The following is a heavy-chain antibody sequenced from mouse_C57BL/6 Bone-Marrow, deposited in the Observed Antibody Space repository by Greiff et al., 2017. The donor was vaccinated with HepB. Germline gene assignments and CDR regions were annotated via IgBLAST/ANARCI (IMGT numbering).Heavy chain of an antibody. V-gene: IGHV14-1*01. J-gene: IGHJ4*01. Sequence: DVKLQESGAELVRPGASVKLSCTASGFNIKDYYMHWVKQRPEQGLEWIGRIDPEDGDTEYAPKFQGKATMTADTSSNTAYLQLSSLTSEDTAVYYCTNTTVVGRNYYAMDYWGQGTSVTVSS. CDR1: GFNIKDYY. D-gene: IGHD1-1*01. CDR2: IDPEDGDT. CDR3: TNTTVVGRNYYAMDY.